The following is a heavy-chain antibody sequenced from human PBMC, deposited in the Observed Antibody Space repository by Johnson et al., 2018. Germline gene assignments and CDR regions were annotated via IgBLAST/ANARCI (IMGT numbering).Heavy chain of an antibody. J-gene: IGHJ3*01. CDR2: IWYDGSNK. V-gene: IGHV3-33*01. Sequence: QVQLVESGGGVVQPGRSLRLSCAASGFTFRSYGMHWVRPAPGKGLEWVAIIWYDGSNKYYADSVKGRFIISRDKSKNPLYLQMNSLRAEDTAVYYCARWGTYSGSLGNIFWGKGTMVTVSS. CDR1: GFTFRSYG. CDR3: ARWGTYSGSLGNIF. D-gene: IGHD1-26*01.